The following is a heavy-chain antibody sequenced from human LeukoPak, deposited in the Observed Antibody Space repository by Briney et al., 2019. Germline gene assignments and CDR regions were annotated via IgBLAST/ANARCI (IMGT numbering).Heavy chain of an antibody. CDR3: ARTIYYGDYVFDY. J-gene: IGHJ4*02. D-gene: IGHD4-17*01. CDR1: GGSFSGYY. V-gene: IGHV4-34*01. Sequence: TSETLSLTCAVYGGSFSGYYWSWIRQPPGKGLEWIGEINHSGSTNYNPSLKSRVTISVDTSKNQFSLKLSSVTAADTAVYYCARTIYYGDYVFDYWGQGTLVTVSS. CDR2: INHSGST.